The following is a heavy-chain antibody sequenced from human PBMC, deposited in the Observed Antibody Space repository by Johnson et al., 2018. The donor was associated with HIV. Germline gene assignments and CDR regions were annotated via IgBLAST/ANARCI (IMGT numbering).Heavy chain of an antibody. CDR2: IGTAGDT. J-gene: IGHJ3*01. D-gene: IGHD6-13*01. CDR1: GLTFSSYD. CDR3: ARDGKYSSIGPDAFDV. Sequence: VQLVESGGGVVRPGGSLRLSCAASGLTFSSYDMPCVRQATGKGLESVSAIGTAGDTYYPGSAKGRFILSRENAKNSSYLQLNSLSAGDTPVYFCARDGKYSSIGPDAFDVWGQGTMVAVSS. V-gene: IGHV3-13*01.